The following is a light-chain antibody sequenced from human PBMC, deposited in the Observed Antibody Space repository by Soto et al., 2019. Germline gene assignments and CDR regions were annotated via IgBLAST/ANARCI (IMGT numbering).Light chain of an antibody. Sequence: DIQMTQSPSSLYASVGDRVTITCQASQDISTYLNWYQQNPAKAPKLLIYDASNLETGVPSRFSGSGSGTDFTFTISSLQPEDVATYYCQQYDDVPSFGQGTRLEFK. J-gene: IGKJ5*01. V-gene: IGKV1-33*01. CDR3: QQYDDVPS. CDR1: QDISTY. CDR2: DAS.